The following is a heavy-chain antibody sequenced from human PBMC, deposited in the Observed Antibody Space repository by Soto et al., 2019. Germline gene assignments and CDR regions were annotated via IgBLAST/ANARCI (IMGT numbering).Heavy chain of an antibody. CDR3: ARVTD. D-gene: IGHD2-21*02. CDR2: ISYDGSNK. Sequence: QVQLVESGGGVVQPGRSLRLSCAASGFTFSSYAMHWVRQAPGKGLEWVAVISYDGSNKYYADSVKGRFTISRDNSKNTLYLQMNSLRAEDTAVYYCARVTDWGQGTLVTVS. J-gene: IGHJ4*02. CDR1: GFTFSSYA. V-gene: IGHV3-30-3*01.